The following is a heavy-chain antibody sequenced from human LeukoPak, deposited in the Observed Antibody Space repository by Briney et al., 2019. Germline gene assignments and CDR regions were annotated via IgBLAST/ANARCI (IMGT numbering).Heavy chain of an antibody. CDR2: IYYSGST. Sequence: SETLSLTRTVSGGSISSYYWSWIRQPPGKGLEWIGYIYYSGSTNYNPSLKSRVTISVDTSKNQFSLKLSSVTAADTAVYYCARGRYGDYWYFDLWGRGTLVTVSS. D-gene: IGHD4-17*01. J-gene: IGHJ2*01. CDR3: ARGRYGDYWYFDL. CDR1: GGSISSYY. V-gene: IGHV4-59*01.